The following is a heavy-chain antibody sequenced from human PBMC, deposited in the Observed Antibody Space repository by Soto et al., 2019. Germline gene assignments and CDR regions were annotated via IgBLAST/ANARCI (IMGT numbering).Heavy chain of an antibody. J-gene: IGHJ5*02. Sequence: SGPTLVNPTQTLTLTCTFSGFSLTTTGVGVGWVRQPPGKALEWLASIYWDDDKRSSPSLKSRLTMTKDTSKNQVVLTMANMDPVDTATYYCARSYSGYDLIWFDPWGQGTLVTVPS. CDR1: GFSLTTTGVG. D-gene: IGHD5-12*01. CDR2: IYWDDDK. CDR3: ARSYSGYDLIWFDP. V-gene: IGHV2-5*02.